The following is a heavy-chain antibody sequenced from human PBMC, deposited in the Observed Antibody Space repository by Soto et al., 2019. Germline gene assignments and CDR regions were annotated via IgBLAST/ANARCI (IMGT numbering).Heavy chain of an antibody. CDR2: ISYDGSKE. CDR1: GFTFSSYG. Sequence: QVQLVESGGGVVQPGRSLRLSCAASGFTFSSYGMHWVRQAPGKGLEWVAIISYDGSKEFYADSVKGRFTISRDNSKNTLYLQMNSLRAEDTAVYYCATDLRLWSKDYYYYGMDVWGQGTTVTVSS. J-gene: IGHJ6*02. V-gene: IGHV3-30*03. CDR3: ATDLRLWSKDYYYYGMDV. D-gene: IGHD4-17*01.